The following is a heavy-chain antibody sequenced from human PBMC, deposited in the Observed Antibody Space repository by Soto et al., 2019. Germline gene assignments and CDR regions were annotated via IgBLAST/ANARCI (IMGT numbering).Heavy chain of an antibody. CDR1: EFIFSTYD. V-gene: IGHV3-30*18. CDR3: AKSRVVVTAALFDY. D-gene: IGHD2-21*02. CDR2: ISYDGNNK. Sequence: QVQLVESGGGVVQPGRSLRLSCAASEFIFSTYDMHWVRQAPGKGLEWVASISYDGNNKYYGDSVKGRFTISRDNSENTVFLQMNSLGPEDTAVYYCAKSRVVVTAALFDYWGRGTLVTVSS. J-gene: IGHJ4*02.